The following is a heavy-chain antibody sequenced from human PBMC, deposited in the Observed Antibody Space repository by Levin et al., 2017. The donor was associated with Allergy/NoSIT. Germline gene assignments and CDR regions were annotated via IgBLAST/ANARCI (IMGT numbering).Heavy chain of an antibody. CDR3: ASRGSFDH. J-gene: IGHJ4*02. Sequence: PGGSLRLSCAASGLRFSDYGMHWVRQAPDSGLEWVALITSDGSNIFYADSVKGRFIISRDNSRNILYLQLNSLRPEDTAVYYCASRGSFDHWGQGTLVTVSS. V-gene: IGHV3-30*03. CDR1: GLRFSDYG. D-gene: IGHD3-10*01. CDR2: ITSDGSNI.